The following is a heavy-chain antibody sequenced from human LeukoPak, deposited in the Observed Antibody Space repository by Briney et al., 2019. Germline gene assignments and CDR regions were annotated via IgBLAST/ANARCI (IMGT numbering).Heavy chain of an antibody. CDR3: AREVGATHKNFDY. J-gene: IGHJ4*02. Sequence: PSETLSLTCTVSGGSISSYYWSWIRQPPGKGLEWIGYIYYSGSTNYNPSLKSRVTISVDTSKNQFSLKLSSVTAADTAVYYCAREVGATHKNFDYWGQGTLVTVSS. D-gene: IGHD1-26*01. CDR1: GGSISSYY. CDR2: IYYSGST. V-gene: IGHV4-59*12.